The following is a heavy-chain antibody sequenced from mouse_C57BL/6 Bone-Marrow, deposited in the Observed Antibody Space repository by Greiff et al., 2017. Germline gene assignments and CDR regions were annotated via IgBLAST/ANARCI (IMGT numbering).Heavy chain of an antibody. CDR3: ARSQIYYYGSSYEFSD. D-gene: IGHD1-1*01. V-gene: IGHV1-82*01. Sequence: QVQLQQSGPELVQPGASVQISCKASGYAFSSSWMNWVKQRPGKGLEWIGRLYPGDGDTNYNGKFKGKAALTADKSSSTAYMQLSSLTSEDSAVYFCARSQIYYYGSSYEFSDWGQGSTLTVSS. CDR1: GYAFSSSW. J-gene: IGHJ2*01. CDR2: LYPGDGDT.